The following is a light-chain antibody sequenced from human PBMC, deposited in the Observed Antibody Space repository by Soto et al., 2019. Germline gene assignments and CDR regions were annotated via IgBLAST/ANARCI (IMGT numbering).Light chain of an antibody. V-gene: IGKV1-5*01. CDR1: QTISSW. CDR3: QQYHTSSIT. CDR2: DAS. Sequence: DIQMTQSPSTLSASEGDRVTITCRASQTISSWLAWYQQKPGKAPTLLIYDASTLERGVPSRFSGTGSGTEFTLSIDSLQPDDFATYYCQQYHTSSITFGQGTRLEIK. J-gene: IGKJ5*01.